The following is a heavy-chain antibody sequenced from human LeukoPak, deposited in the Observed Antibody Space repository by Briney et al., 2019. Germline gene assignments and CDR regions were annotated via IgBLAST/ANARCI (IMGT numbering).Heavy chain of an antibody. D-gene: IGHD3-9*01. V-gene: IGHV3-23*01. Sequence: GGSLRLSCAASGFTFSSYAMSCVRQAPGKGLEWVSAISGSGGSTYYADSVKGRFTISRDNSKNTLYLQMNSLRAEDTAVYYCAKDPPYDILTGYSNVFDYWGQGALVTVSS. CDR2: ISGSGGST. CDR3: AKDPPYDILTGYSNVFDY. CDR1: GFTFSSYA. J-gene: IGHJ4*02.